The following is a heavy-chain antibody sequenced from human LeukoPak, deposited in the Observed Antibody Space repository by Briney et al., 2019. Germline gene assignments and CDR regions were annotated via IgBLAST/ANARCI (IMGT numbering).Heavy chain of an antibody. CDR1: GHIFRSYW. J-gene: IGHJ4*02. D-gene: IGHD5-12*01. CDR2: IRQDGREK. CDR3: ARTPDIPQFDY. Sequence: GGSLRLSRVASGHIFRSYWMSWVRQARGRGLVGVASIRQDGREKYYVDSVKDRFTNSRDNAKNSLYPQMNSLRAEDTAVYYCARTPDIPQFDYWGQETLVTV. V-gene: IGHV3-7*05.